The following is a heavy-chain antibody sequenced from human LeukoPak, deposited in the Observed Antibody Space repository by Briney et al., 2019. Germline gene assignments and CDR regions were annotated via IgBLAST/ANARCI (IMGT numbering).Heavy chain of an antibody. J-gene: IGHJ3*02. CDR3: ARNRYGSSLDAFDI. V-gene: IGHV3-33*01. D-gene: IGHD6-13*01. CDR2: IWYDGSEQ. CDR1: GFTFSTYA. Sequence: EGSLRLSCAASGFTFSTYAIHWVRQAPGKGLEWVAVIWYDGSEQYYADSVKGRFIISRDNSKSTSDLQMNSLRAEDTAVYYCARNRYGSSLDAFDIWGQGTVVTVSS.